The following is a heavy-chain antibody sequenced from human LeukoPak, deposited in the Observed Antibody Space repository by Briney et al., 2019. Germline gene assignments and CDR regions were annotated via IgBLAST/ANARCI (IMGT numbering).Heavy chain of an antibody. V-gene: IGHV3-72*01. J-gene: IGHJ4*02. CDR1: GFTFRDHY. D-gene: IGHD4/OR15-4a*01. Sequence: GGSLRLSCAASGFTFRDHYMDWVRQAPGKGLEWVGRTRNKANRYTTEYAASVKGRFTISRDDSKNSLYLQMNSLKTEDTAVYYCARDRGASYYDYWGQGTLVTVSS. CDR2: TRNKANRYTT. CDR3: ARDRGASYYDY.